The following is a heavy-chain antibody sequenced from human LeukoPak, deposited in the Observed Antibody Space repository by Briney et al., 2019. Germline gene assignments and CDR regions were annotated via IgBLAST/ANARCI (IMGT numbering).Heavy chain of an antibody. CDR3: ARGRLNDYVWGSYRSVYYFDY. Sequence: PSETLSLTCTVSGGSISSSSYYWGWIRQPPGKGLEWIGSIYYSGSTYYNPSLKSRVTISVDTSKNQFSLKLSSVTAADTAVYYCARGRLNDYVWGSYRSVYYFDYWGQGTLVTVSS. D-gene: IGHD3-16*02. J-gene: IGHJ4*02. CDR2: IYYSGST. V-gene: IGHV4-39*07. CDR1: GGSISSSSYY.